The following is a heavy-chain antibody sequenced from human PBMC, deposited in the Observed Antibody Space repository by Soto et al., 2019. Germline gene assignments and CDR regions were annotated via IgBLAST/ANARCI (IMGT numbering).Heavy chain of an antibody. CDR1: GGSISSSNW. J-gene: IGHJ5*02. D-gene: IGHD3-10*01. V-gene: IGHV4-4*02. Sequence: LSLTCAVSGGSISSSNWWSWVRQPPGKGLEWIGEIYHSGSTNYNPSLKSRVTISVDKSKNQFSLKLSSVTAADTAVYYCARDQEGSGSYYNNWFDPWGQGTLVTVSS. CDR2: IYHSGST. CDR3: ARDQEGSGSYYNNWFDP.